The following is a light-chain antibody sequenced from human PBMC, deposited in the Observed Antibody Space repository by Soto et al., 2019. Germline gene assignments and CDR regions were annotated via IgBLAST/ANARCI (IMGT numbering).Light chain of an antibody. V-gene: IGKV3-15*01. Sequence: EIVMTQSPATLSVSPGERATLSCRASQSVSSNLAWYQQKPGQAPRLLIYGAYTRAAGVPARFSGSGSGTEFTLTITSLQSEDIALYYCQQYNIWPQINFRKGTRRE. J-gene: IGKJ5*01. CDR3: QQYNIWPQIN. CDR2: GAY. CDR1: QSVSSN.